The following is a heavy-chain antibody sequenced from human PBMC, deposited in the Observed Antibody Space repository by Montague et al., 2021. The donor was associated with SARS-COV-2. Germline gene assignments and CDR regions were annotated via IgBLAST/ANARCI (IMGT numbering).Heavy chain of an antibody. CDR3: ARGQVTIFGVLIMFPAAGALDI. V-gene: IGHV4-34*01. CDR2: INHSGST. Sequence: SETLSLTCAVYDGSFSGYYWSWIRQPPGKGLEWIGEINHSGSTNYNPSLKSRVTISVDTSKNQFSLKLNSVSAADTAVYYCARGQVTIFGVLIMFPAAGALDIWGQGTMVTVSS. D-gene: IGHD3-3*01. CDR1: DGSFSGYY. J-gene: IGHJ3*02.